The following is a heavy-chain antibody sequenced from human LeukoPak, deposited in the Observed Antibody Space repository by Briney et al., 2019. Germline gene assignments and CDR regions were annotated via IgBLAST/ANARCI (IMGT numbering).Heavy chain of an antibody. CDR2: IRSKANSYAT. J-gene: IGHJ6*02. CDR3: TRTPSRYCSGGSCYYGMDV. CDR1: GFTFSGSA. D-gene: IGHD2-15*01. V-gene: IGHV3-73*01. Sequence: GGSLRLSCAASGFTFSGSAMHWVRQASGKGLEWVGRIRSKANSYATAYAASVKGRFTISRDDSKNTAYLQMNSLKTEDTAVYYCTRTPSRYCSGGSCYYGMDVWGQGTTVTVSS.